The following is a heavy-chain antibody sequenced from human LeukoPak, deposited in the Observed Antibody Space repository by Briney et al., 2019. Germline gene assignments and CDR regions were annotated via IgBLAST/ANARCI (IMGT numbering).Heavy chain of an antibody. CDR2: ISSSGSTI. V-gene: IGHV3-11*01. CDR1: GFTFSDYY. D-gene: IGHD3-22*01. Sequence: PGGSLRLSCAASGFTFSDYYMSWIRQAPGKGLEWVSYISSSGSTIYYADSVKGRFTISRDNAKNSLYLQMNSLRAEDTAVYYCARVRYYDSSPNAFDIWGQGTMVTVSS. J-gene: IGHJ3*02. CDR3: ARVRYYDSSPNAFDI.